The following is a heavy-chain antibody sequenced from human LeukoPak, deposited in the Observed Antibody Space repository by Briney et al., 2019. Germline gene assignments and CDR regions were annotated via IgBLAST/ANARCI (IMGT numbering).Heavy chain of an antibody. D-gene: IGHD4-17*01. J-gene: IGHJ3*02. Sequence: GGSPRLSCAASGFTFSSYSMNWVRQAPGKGLEWVSSISSSSSYTYYADSVKGRFTNSRDNAKNSLYLQMNSLRAEDTAVYYCASVTTSDAFDIWGQGTMVTVSS. CDR3: ASVTTSDAFDI. CDR1: GFTFSSYS. CDR2: ISSSSSYT. V-gene: IGHV3-21*01.